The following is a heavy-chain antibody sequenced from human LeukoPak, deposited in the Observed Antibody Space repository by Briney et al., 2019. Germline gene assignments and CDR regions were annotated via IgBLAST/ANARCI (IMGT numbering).Heavy chain of an antibody. CDR2: INPNSGGT. D-gene: IGHD6-19*01. CDR1: GYTFTGYY. Sequence: EASVKVSCKASGYTFTGYYMHWVRQAPGPGLEWMGWINPNSGGTNYAQKFQGWVTMTRETSISTAYMELSRLRSDDTAMYYCARESGSGWSIFDYGGQGTLVTVSA. J-gene: IGHJ4*02. CDR3: ARESGSGWSIFDY. V-gene: IGHV1-2*04.